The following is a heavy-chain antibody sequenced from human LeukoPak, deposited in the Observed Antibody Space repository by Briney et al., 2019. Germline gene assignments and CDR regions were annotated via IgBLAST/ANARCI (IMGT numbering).Heavy chain of an antibody. CDR1: GFTFSSYA. J-gene: IGHJ5*02. CDR2: ISGSGGST. D-gene: IGHD6-19*01. V-gene: IGHV3-23*01. Sequence: GGSLRLSCAASGFTFSSYAMSWVRQAPGKGLEGGSAISGSGGSTYYADSVKGRFTISRDNSKNTLYLQMNSLRAEDTAVYYCAKAGYSSGWSVSWGQGTLVTVSS. CDR3: AKAGYSSGWSVS.